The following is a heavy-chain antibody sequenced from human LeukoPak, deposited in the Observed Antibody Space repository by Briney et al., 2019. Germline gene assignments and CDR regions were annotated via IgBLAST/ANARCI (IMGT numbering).Heavy chain of an antibody. V-gene: IGHV3-7*01. CDR3: ARDYSSGWDDGLDI. CDR2: IKHDGSED. J-gene: IGHJ3*02. D-gene: IGHD6-19*01. CDR1: GFSFSRYY. Sequence: PGGSLRLSRAASGFSFSRYYMSWVRHAPGKGLEWVASIKHDGSEDYFVGSVRGRFTISRDNARNSLYLQLNSVRGEDTAVYYCARDYSSGWDDGLDIWGQGTTVTVSS.